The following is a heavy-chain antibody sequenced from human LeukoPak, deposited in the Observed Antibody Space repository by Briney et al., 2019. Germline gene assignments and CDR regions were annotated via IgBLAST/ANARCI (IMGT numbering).Heavy chain of an antibody. Sequence: ASVKVSCKASGYTFTSYDINWVRQATGQGLEWMGWMNHNSGNPGYAQKFQGRVTMTRNTSISTAYMELSSLRSEDTAVYYCARDGEYYYDSSGSPSSDYWGQGTLVTVSS. V-gene: IGHV1-8*01. J-gene: IGHJ4*02. CDR3: ARDGEYYYDSSGSPSSDY. CDR1: GYTFTSYD. CDR2: MNHNSGNP. D-gene: IGHD3-22*01.